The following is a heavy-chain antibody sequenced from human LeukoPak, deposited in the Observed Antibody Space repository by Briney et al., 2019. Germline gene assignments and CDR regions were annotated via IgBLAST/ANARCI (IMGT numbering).Heavy chain of an antibody. CDR2: ISAYNGNT. Sequence: ASVKVSCKASGYTFTSYGISWVRQAPGQGLEWMGWISAYNGNTNYAQKLQGRDTMTTDTSTSTAYMELRSLRSDDTAVYYCARTLWFGELSYNYFDYWGQGTLVTVSS. J-gene: IGHJ4*02. V-gene: IGHV1-18*01. D-gene: IGHD3-10*01. CDR3: ARTLWFGELSYNYFDY. CDR1: GYTFTSYG.